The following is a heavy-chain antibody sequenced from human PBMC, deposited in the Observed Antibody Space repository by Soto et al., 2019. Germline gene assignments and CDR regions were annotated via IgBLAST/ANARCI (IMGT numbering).Heavy chain of an antibody. CDR1: GFTFSSYA. D-gene: IGHD3-16*01. CDR3: ARRDYVYIWGSYDH. J-gene: IGHJ4*02. V-gene: IGHV3-23*01. Sequence: EVQLLESGGGLVQPGGSLRLSCAASGFTFSSYAMGWGRQAPGQGLQWISVISSSGGSTYYADSVKGRFTIARDNSKDTLFQDMNSLRAEDSAVYYCARRDYVYIWGSYDHWGQGTLVTVSS. CDR2: ISSSGGST.